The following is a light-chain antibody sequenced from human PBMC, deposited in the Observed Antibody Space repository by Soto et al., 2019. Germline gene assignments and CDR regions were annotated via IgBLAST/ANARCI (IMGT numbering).Light chain of an antibody. V-gene: IGLV2-11*01. CDR3: CSYAGSAYV. Sequence: QSALTQPRSVSGSPGQSVTISCTGTSSDVGGYNYVSWYQQHPGKAPKLMIYDVSERPSGVPDRCSGSKSGNTASLTISGLQAEDEADYYCCSYAGSAYVFGTGTKLTVL. CDR2: DVS. CDR1: SSDVGGYNY. J-gene: IGLJ1*01.